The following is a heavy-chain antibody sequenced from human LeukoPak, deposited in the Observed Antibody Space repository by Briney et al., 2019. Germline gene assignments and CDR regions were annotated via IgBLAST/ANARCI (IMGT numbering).Heavy chain of an antibody. Sequence: ASVKVSCKASGYTFTGYYMHWVRQAPGQGLEWMGWINPNSGGTNYAQKFQGRVTMTRDTSISTAYMELSRLRSDDTAVYYCARVDSGYDYGWLDYWGQGTLVTVSS. CDR1: GYTFTGYY. V-gene: IGHV1-2*02. J-gene: IGHJ4*02. CDR2: INPNSGGT. D-gene: IGHD5-12*01. CDR3: ARVDSGYDYGWLDY.